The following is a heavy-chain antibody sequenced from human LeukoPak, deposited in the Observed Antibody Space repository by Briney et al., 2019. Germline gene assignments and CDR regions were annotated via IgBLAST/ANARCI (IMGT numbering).Heavy chain of an antibody. CDR3: AKGTTIARAWDY. V-gene: IGHV3-9*01. Sequence: GGSLRLSCAASGFTFDDYAMHWVRQAPGKGLEWVSGISWNSGSIGYADSEKGRFTISRDNAKNSLYLQMNSLRAEDTALYYCAKGTTIARAWDYWGQGTLVTVSS. CDR1: GFTFDDYA. J-gene: IGHJ4*02. CDR2: ISWNSGSI.